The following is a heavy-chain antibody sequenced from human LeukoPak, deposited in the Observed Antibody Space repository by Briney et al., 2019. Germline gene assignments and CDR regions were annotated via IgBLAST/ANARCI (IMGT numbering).Heavy chain of an antibody. CDR3: AREAFRFGEYYFDY. Sequence: PGGSLRLSCAAPGFTFSNYWMHWVRQAPGKGLVWVSRINSDQSSTTYADSVKGRFTISRDNAKNTLFLQMNSLTVDDTAVYYCAREAFRFGEYYFDYWGQGILVTVSS. J-gene: IGHJ4*02. CDR2: INSDQSST. V-gene: IGHV3-74*01. CDR1: GFTFSNYW. D-gene: IGHD3-10*01.